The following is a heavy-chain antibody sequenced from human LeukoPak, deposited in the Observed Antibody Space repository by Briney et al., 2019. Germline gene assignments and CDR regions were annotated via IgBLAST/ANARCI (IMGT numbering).Heavy chain of an antibody. CDR2: INSVGSST. CDR1: GFTLSRFW. Sequence: PGGSLRLSCAASGFTLSRFWMHWARQAPGKGLVWVSRINSVGSSTNYADSVKDRFTISRDNSKNTLYLQMNSLRAEDTAVYYCARDAAGTIHWYFDLWGRGTLVTVSS. CDR3: ARDAAGTIHWYFDL. J-gene: IGHJ2*01. V-gene: IGHV3-74*01. D-gene: IGHD6-13*01.